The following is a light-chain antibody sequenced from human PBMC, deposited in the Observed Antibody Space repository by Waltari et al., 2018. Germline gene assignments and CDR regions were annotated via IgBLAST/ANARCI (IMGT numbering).Light chain of an antibody. CDR3: KQYYSTRPFT. Sequence: DIVMTQSPDSLAVSLGERATINCKSSQSVLYSSNNKNYLAWYQQKPGQPPKLLIYWASTRESGVPDRFSGSGSGTDFTLTISSLQAEDVAVYYCKQYYSTRPFTFGPGTKVDIK. CDR2: WAS. J-gene: IGKJ3*01. CDR1: QSVLYSSNNKNY. V-gene: IGKV4-1*01.